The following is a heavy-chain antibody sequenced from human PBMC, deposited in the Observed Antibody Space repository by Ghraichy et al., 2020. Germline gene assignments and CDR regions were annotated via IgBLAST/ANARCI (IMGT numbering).Heavy chain of an antibody. CDR1: GGSFSGYY. Sequence: SQTLSLTCAVYGGSFSGYYWSWIRQPPGKGLEWIGEINHSGSTNYNPSLKSRVTISVDTSKNQFSLKLSSVTAADTAVYYCARDDDYGGNPDAFDIWGQGTMVTVSS. J-gene: IGHJ3*02. CDR3: ARDDDYGGNPDAFDI. V-gene: IGHV4-34*01. CDR2: INHSGST. D-gene: IGHD4-23*01.